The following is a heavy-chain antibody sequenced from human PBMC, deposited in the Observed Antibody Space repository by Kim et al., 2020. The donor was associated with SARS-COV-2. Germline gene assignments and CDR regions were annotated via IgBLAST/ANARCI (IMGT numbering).Heavy chain of an antibody. J-gene: IGHJ4*02. CDR1: GFTFSSYA. CDR3: ARDCAIGSVCRLFDD. Sequence: GGSLRLPCAASGFTFSSYAMNWVRQAPGKGLEWVAIIFSGRGSTFYTDSVRGRFTISRDNSKSTLYLEMNSLRTEDTAVYYCARDCAIGSVCRLFDDWGQGTLVTVSS. CDR2: IFSGRGST. V-gene: IGHV3-23*03. D-gene: IGHD6-19*01.